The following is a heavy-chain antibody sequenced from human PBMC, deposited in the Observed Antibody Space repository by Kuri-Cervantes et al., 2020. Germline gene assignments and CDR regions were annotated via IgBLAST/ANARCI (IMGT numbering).Heavy chain of an antibody. Sequence: GESLKISCAASGFTFSRYSMNWVRQAPGKGLEWVSSISSSSSYIYYADSVKGRLTISRDNGKNSLYLQMNSLRVEDTAVYYCARSWELLGWFDPWGQGTLVTVSS. CDR2: ISSSSSYI. CDR1: GFTFSRYS. J-gene: IGHJ5*02. V-gene: IGHV3-21*01. CDR3: ARSWELLGWFDP. D-gene: IGHD1-26*01.